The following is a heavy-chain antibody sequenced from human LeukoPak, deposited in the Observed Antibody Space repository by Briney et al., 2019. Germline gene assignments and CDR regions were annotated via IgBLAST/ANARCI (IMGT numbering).Heavy chain of an antibody. Sequence: ASVKVSCKASGYIFTTYFMHWLRQAPGQGPEWMGIINPRGGSTDYAQKFQGRVTMTSDTSTSTVYMELKSLTSEDTAVYFCARVGTTGATAHKWGQGTLVTVSS. CDR3: ARVGTTGATAHK. CDR1: GYIFTTYF. CDR2: INPRGGST. D-gene: IGHD4-11*01. V-gene: IGHV1-46*01. J-gene: IGHJ4*02.